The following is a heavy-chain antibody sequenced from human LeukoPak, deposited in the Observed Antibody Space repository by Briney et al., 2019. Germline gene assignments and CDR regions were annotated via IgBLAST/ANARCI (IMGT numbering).Heavy chain of an antibody. J-gene: IGHJ2*01. Sequence: SETLSLTCTVSGGSISSGGYYWSWIRQHPGKGLEWIGYIYYSGSTYYNPSLKSRVTISVDTSKNQFSLKLSSVTAADTAVYYCAREDRSQGYFDLWGRGTLVTVSP. CDR2: IYYSGST. V-gene: IGHV4-31*03. CDR3: AREDRSQGYFDL. CDR1: GGSISSGGYY.